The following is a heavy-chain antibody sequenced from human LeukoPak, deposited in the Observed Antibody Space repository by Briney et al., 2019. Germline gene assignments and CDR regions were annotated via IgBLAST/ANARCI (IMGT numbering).Heavy chain of an antibody. J-gene: IGHJ5*02. V-gene: IGHV1-8*01. D-gene: IGHD2-21*01. CDR1: GYTFTSYD. CDR2: MSPNSGNT. CDR3: AKSVMWWFGLGHNWFDP. Sequence: ASVKVSCKASGYTFTSYDINWVRQATGQGLEWMGWMSPNSGNTGYAQKFQGRVTMTRNTSISTAYMELSSLRSEDTAVYYCAKSVMWWFGLGHNWFDPWGQGTLVTVSS.